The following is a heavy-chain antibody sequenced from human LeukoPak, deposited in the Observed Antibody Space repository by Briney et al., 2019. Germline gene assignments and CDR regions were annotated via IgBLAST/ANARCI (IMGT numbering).Heavy chain of an antibody. V-gene: IGHV3-23*01. J-gene: IGHJ4*02. CDR1: GFTFSSYG. D-gene: IGHD6-19*01. CDR3: AKGRGGFSSGWYYEY. Sequence: GGSLRLSCAASGFTFSSYGMSWVRQAPGRGLEWVSGITGSGITTYYAGSVKGRFTISRDNSKNTLYLQMNSLRAEDTAMYYCAKGRGGFSSGWYYEYWGQGTLVTVSS. CDR2: ITGSGITT.